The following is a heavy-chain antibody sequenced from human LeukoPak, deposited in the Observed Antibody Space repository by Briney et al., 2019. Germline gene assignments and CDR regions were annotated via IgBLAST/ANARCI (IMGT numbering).Heavy chain of an antibody. CDR2: IYYDGSNI. CDR3: ARDFGRTSDWQPRLYYGMDV. CDR1: EFTFTTYG. D-gene: IGHD2-2*01. V-gene: IGHV3-33*01. Sequence: GRSLTLSCAASEFTFTTYGMHWVRQAPGKGLEWVAFIYYDGSNIYYADYVKGRFTISRDNAKNSLSLQMNSLRAEDTAVYYCARDFGRTSDWQPRLYYGMDVWGQGTTVTVSS. J-gene: IGHJ6*02.